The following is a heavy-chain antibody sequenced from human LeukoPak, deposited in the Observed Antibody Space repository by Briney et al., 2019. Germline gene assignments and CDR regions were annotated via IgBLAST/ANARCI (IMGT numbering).Heavy chain of an antibody. V-gene: IGHV3-23*01. J-gene: IGHJ4*02. CDR2: ISGSGGST. CDR1: GFTFSSYA. CDR3: ARGRQDFLFDY. D-gene: IGHD3-3*01. Sequence: GRSLRLSCAASGFTFSSYAMSWVRQAPGKGLEWVSAISGSGGSTYYADSVKGRFTIPRDNAKNSLYLQMNSLRAEDTAVYYCARGRQDFLFDYWGQGTLVTVSS.